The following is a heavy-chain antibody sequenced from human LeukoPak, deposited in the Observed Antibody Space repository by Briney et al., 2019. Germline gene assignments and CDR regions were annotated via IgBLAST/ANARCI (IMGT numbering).Heavy chain of an antibody. Sequence: SVKVSCKASGGTFSSYAISWVRQAPGQGLEWMGGIIPIFGTANYAQKFQGRVTITADESTSTAYMELSSLRSEDTAVYYCARGGYNGSYYAQFDYWGQGTLVTVSS. D-gene: IGHD1-26*01. J-gene: IGHJ4*02. CDR2: IIPIFGTA. CDR3: ARGGYNGSYYAQFDY. CDR1: GGTFSSYA. V-gene: IGHV1-69*13.